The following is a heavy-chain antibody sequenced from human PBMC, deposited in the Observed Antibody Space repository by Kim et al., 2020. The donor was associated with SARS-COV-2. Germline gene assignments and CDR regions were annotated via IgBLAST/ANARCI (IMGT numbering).Heavy chain of an antibody. D-gene: IGHD5-18*01. CDR3: SRDPIHDIQLWPKKYYYYGMDV. CDR1: GGSISSSSYY. CDR2: IYYSGST. V-gene: IGHV4-39*07. J-gene: IGHJ6*02. Sequence: DTLSLTCTVSGGSISSSSYYWGWIRQPPGKGLEWIGSIYYSGSTYYNPSLKSRVTISVDTSKNQFSLKLSSVTAADTAVYYCSRDPIHDIQLWPKKYYYYGMDVWGQGTTVTVSS.